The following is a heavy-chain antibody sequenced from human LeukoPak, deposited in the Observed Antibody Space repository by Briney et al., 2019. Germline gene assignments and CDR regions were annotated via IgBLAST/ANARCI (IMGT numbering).Heavy chain of an antibody. CDR1: GYTFTSYG. J-gene: IGHJ5*02. CDR2: VSGHNGDT. V-gene: IGHV1-18*01. CDR3: ARSSSPYKPFDP. Sequence: ASVKVSCKASGYTFTSYGISWVRQAPGQGLEWMGWVSGHNGDTNYAQKLQGRVTMTTDTSTSTAYMELRSLKSDDTAVYYCARSSSPYKPFDPWGQGTPVTVSS. D-gene: IGHD1-1*01.